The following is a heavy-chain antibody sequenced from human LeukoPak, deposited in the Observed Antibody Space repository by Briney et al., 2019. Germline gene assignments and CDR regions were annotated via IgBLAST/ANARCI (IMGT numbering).Heavy chain of an antibody. J-gene: IGHJ5*02. D-gene: IGHD3-16*02. CDR2: ISGSGGST. CDR3: AKDRLGEFSYNWFDP. Sequence: PGGSLRLSCAASGFTFSSYAMSRVRQAPGKGLEWVSAISGSGGSTYYADPVKGRFTISRDNSKNTLYLQMNSLRAEDTAVYYCAKDRLGEFSYNWFDPWGQGTLVTVSS. CDR1: GFTFSSYA. V-gene: IGHV3-23*01.